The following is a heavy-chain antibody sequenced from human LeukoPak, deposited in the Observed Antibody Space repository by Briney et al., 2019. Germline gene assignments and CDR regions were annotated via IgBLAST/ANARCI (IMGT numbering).Heavy chain of an antibody. J-gene: IGHJ3*02. V-gene: IGHV3-43*01. D-gene: IGHD1-14*01. CDR2: ISWDDNTE. Sequence: GGSLRLSCAASGFTFDDYSMHWVRQVPEKGLEWVSIISWDDNTEYYADSVKGRFTISRDNSKTSLYLQMNSLRTEDTALYYCGKGPRRCTGCDGFDILGQGTMVTVSS. CDR3: GKGPRRCTGCDGFDI. CDR1: GFTFDDYS.